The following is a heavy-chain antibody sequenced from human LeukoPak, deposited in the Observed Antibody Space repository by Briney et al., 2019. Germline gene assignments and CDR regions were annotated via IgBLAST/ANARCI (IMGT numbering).Heavy chain of an antibody. V-gene: IGHV3-7*01. Sequence: PGGSLRLSCAGTGFTFSNYWMNWVRQAPGKGLEWVANTKEDGSQRYYVDSVKGRFTISRDNGKNSVYLQMSSLGAEDTAVYYCAGSSGWLFDYWGQGTLVAVSS. CDR1: GFTFSNYW. D-gene: IGHD6-19*01. CDR2: TKEDGSQR. CDR3: AGSSGWLFDY. J-gene: IGHJ4*02.